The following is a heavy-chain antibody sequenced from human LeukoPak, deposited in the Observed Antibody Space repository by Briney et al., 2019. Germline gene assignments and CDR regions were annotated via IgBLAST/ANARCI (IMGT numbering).Heavy chain of an antibody. CDR1: GFTFSAYS. J-gene: IGHJ4*02. CDR2: ISGSGDNT. D-gene: IGHD4-17*01. V-gene: IGHV3-23*01. CDR3: AKGRNEDGDAALNY. Sequence: PGGSLRLSCATSGFTFSAYSMNWVRQAPGKGLEWVSSISGSGDNTFYADSVKGRFTISRDNSKNTLYLQMNTLRAEDTAAYHCAKGRNEDGDAALNYWGQGTLVTVSS.